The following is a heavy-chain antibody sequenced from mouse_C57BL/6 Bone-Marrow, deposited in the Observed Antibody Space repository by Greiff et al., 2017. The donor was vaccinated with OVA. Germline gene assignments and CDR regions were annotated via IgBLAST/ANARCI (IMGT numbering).Heavy chain of an antibody. J-gene: IGHJ1*03. CDR3: TRPFITTVVVHWYFDV. Sequence: VQLQQSGAELVRPGASVTLSCKASGYTFTDYEVHWVKQTPVHGLEWIGAIDPETGGTAYNQKFKGKAILTADKSSSTAYMELRSLTSEDSAVYYCTRPFITTVVVHWYFDVWGTGTTVTVSS. D-gene: IGHD1-1*01. CDR1: GYTFTDYE. V-gene: IGHV1-15*01. CDR2: IDPETGGT.